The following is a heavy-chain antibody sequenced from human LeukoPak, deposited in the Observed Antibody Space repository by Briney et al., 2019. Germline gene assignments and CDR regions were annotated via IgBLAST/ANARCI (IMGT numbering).Heavy chain of an antibody. D-gene: IGHD1-26*01. Sequence: GESLKISCKGSGYSFTSYWIGWVRQMPGKGLEWMGIIYPGDSDTGYSPSFQGQVTISADKSISTAYLQWSSLKASDTAMYYCARHGPQGATKGAFDIWGQGTMVTVSS. J-gene: IGHJ3*02. CDR2: IYPGDSDT. CDR3: ARHGPQGATKGAFDI. V-gene: IGHV5-51*01. CDR1: GYSFTSYW.